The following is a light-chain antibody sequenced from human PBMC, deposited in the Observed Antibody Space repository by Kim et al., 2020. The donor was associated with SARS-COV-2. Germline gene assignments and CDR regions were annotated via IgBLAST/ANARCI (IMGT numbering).Light chain of an antibody. CDR2: GAS. V-gene: IGKV3-15*01. J-gene: IGKJ4*01. Sequence: IVMTQSPATQSVSPGERATLSCRASQGVSSNLAWYQQKPGQAPRLLIYGASTRATGIPARFSGSGSGTEFTLTISSLQSEDFAVYYCQQYTNWLTFGGGTKVDIK. CDR3: QQYTNWLT. CDR1: QGVSSN.